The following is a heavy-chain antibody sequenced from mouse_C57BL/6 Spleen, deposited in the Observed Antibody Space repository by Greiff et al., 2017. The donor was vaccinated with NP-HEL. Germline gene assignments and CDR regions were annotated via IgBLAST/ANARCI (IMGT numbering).Heavy chain of an antibody. CDR3: ARWGVTANYFDY. D-gene: IGHD2-2*01. Sequence: QVQLQQSGAELVKPGASVKISCKASGYAFSSYWMNWVKQRPGKGLEWIGQIYPGDGDTNYNGKFKGKATLTADKSSSTAYMQLSSLTSEDSAVYFCARWGVTANYFDYWGQGTTLTVSS. CDR2: IYPGDGDT. V-gene: IGHV1-80*01. CDR1: GYAFSSYW. J-gene: IGHJ2*01.